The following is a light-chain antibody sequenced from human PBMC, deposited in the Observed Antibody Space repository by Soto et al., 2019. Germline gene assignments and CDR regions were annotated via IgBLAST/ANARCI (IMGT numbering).Light chain of an antibody. V-gene: IGKV3-15*01. J-gene: IGKJ1*01. CDR3: QQYNNWPRT. Sequence: EIVMTQSPATLSVSPGERATHSCRASQRISSNLAWYQQKPGQAPRLLIYGASTRATGIPARFSGSGSGTEFTLTISSLQSEDFAVYYCQQYNNWPRTFGQGTKV. CDR2: GAS. CDR1: QRISSN.